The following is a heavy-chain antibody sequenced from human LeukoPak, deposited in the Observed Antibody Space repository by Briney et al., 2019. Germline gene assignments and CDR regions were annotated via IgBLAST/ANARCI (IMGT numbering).Heavy chain of an antibody. D-gene: IGHD5-18*01. V-gene: IGHV4-34*01. CDR1: GGSFSGYY. CDR3: ARGRDTAMDNYYFDY. Sequence: PSETLSLTCAVYGGSFSGYYWSWIRQPPGKGLEWIGEINHSGSTNYNPSLKSRVTISVDTSKNQFSLKLSSVTAADTAVYYCARGRDTAMDNYYFDYWGQGTLVTVSS. J-gene: IGHJ4*02. CDR2: INHSGST.